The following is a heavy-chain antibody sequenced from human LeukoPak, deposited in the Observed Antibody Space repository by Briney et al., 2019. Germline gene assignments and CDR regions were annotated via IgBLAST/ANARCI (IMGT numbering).Heavy chain of an antibody. CDR1: GFSVSSNY. J-gene: IGHJ4*02. D-gene: IGHD3-22*01. V-gene: IGHV3-53*01. CDR3: AKHRFESGGYHSTD. Sequence: GGSLRLSCAASGFSVSSNYISWVRQAPGEGLEWVSVIYSGGSTYYADSVKGRFTISRDNSKNTLYLQMNSLRDEDTAVYYCAKHRFESGGYHSTDWGQGTLVTVSS. CDR2: IYSGGST.